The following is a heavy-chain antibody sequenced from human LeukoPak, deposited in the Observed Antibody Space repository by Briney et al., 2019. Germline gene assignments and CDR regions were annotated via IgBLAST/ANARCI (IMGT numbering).Heavy chain of an antibody. CDR2: ISGSGGST. V-gene: IGHV3-23*01. J-gene: IGHJ4*02. CDR3: AKPARTDYTDY. Sequence: GGSLRLSCAASGFTFSSYGMSWVRQAPGKGLEWVSSISGSGGSTYYADSVKGRFSISRDNSKNTVYLQMNSLRAEDTAVYYCAKPARTDYTDYWGQGTLVTVSS. D-gene: IGHD1-14*01. CDR1: GFTFSSYG.